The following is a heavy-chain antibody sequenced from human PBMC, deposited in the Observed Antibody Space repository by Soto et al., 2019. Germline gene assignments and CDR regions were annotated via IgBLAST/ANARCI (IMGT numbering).Heavy chain of an antibody. D-gene: IGHD1-26*01. CDR3: ARGPPIVGNTTPLDS. V-gene: IGHV4-4*02. J-gene: IGHJ4*02. Sequence: SETLSLTCTVSGGSITNSNWWSWVRLPPAKGLEWIGDIYHAGSTKYNPSLERRVTMSVDTSNNQFALTLTSVTAADTAVYFCARGPPIVGNTTPLDSWGQGTLVTVS. CDR2: IYHAGST. CDR1: GGSITNSNW.